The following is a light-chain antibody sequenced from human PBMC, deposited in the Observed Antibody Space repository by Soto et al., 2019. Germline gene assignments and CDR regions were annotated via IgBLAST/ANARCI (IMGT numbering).Light chain of an antibody. CDR3: SSYTGSSTYV. J-gene: IGLJ1*01. Sequence: QSVLTQPASVSGSPGQSITLSCTGTNSDVGYYNFVSWYQQHPGKAPKLIIYDVTNRPSGGSNRFSGSKSGNTASLTISGLQTEDEADYYFSSYTGSSTYVFGTGTKVTVL. CDR2: DVT. V-gene: IGLV2-14*03. CDR1: NSDVGYYNF.